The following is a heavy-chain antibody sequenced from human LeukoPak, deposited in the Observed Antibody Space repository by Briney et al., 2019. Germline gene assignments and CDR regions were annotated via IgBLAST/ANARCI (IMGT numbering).Heavy chain of an antibody. V-gene: IGHV4-30-4*08. D-gene: IGHD3-10*01. CDR3: ARAQRSTMVRGGDFDY. CDR1: GSTFSNYA. J-gene: IGHJ4*02. CDR2: IYYSGST. Sequence: LRLSCAASGSTFSNYAMSWVRQPPGKGLEWIGYIYYSGSTYYNPSLKSRVTISVDTSKNQFSLKLSSVTAADTAVYYCARAQRSTMVRGGDFDYWGQGTLVTVSS.